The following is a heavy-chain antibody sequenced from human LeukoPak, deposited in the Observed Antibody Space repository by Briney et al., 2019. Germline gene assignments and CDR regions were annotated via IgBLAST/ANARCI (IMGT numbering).Heavy chain of an antibody. CDR2: INHSGST. V-gene: IGHV4-34*01. CDR1: GGSFSGYY. J-gene: IGHJ4*02. D-gene: IGHD2-2*01. Sequence: SETLSLTCAVYGGSFSGYYWSWIRQPPGKGLEWIGEINHSGSTNYNPSLKSRVTISVDTSKNQFSLKLSSVTAEDTAVYYCARGPVCSSTSCLFDYWGQGTLVTVSS. CDR3: ARGPVCSSTSCLFDY.